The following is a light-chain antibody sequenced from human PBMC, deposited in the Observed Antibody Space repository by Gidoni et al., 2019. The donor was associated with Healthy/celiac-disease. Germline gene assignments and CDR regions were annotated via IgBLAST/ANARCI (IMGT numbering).Light chain of an antibody. CDR2: GAS. Sequence: EIETTQETATLSVSPGERATLSCRASQSVSSNLAWYQQKPGQAPRLLIYGASTRATGIPARFSGSGSGTEFTLTISSLQSEDFAVYYCQQYNNWPPLTFGGGTKVEIK. CDR1: QSVSSN. V-gene: IGKV3-15*01. CDR3: QQYNNWPPLT. J-gene: IGKJ4*01.